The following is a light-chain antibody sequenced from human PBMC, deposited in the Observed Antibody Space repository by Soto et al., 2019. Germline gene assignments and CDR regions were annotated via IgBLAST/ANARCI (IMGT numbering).Light chain of an antibody. CDR1: QSVSSY. CDR2: GAS. CDR3: QQYNNWPPIT. Sequence: EIVMTQSPATLSVSPGERATLSCRASQSVSSYLACYQHKPGQAPRLLIYGASTRATGIPARFSGSGSGTEFTLSISGLQSEDSAVYYCQQYNNWPPITFGHGTRLEIK. V-gene: IGKV3D-15*01. J-gene: IGKJ5*01.